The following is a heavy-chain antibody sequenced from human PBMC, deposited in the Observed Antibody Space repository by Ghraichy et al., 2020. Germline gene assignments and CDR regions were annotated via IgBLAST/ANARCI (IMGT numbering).Heavy chain of an antibody. J-gene: IGHJ4*02. CDR2: ISGSGGST. CDR3: VSGSGYINNFDY. Sequence: GGSLRLSCAASGFTFSSYAMSWVRQAPGKGLEWVSAISGSGGSTYYADSVKGRFTISRDNSKNTLYLQMNSLRAEDTAVYYCVSGSGYINNFDYWGQGTLVTVSS. V-gene: IGHV3-23*01. D-gene: IGHD5-12*01. CDR1: GFTFSSYA.